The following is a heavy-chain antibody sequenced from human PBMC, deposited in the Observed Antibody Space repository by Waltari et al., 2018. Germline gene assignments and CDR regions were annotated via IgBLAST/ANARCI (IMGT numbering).Heavy chain of an antibody. V-gene: IGHV3-48*01. J-gene: IGHJ5*01. Sequence: EVQLVESGGALVQPGQSLRLSCVTSGFTFQYHSMNWGRQAPGKVLWWISYISYGNTIHYADSVKGRFTISRDNVKKSVYLQMNSLRAEDTAVYYCVRDRDSWSRMESPSKFDSWGQGTLVTVSP. CDR3: VRDRDSWSRMESPSKFDS. CDR1: GFTFQYHS. CDR2: ISYGNTI. D-gene: IGHD3-3*01.